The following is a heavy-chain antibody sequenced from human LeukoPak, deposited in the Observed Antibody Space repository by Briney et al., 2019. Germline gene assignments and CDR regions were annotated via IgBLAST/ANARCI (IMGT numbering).Heavy chain of an antibody. J-gene: IGHJ5*02. V-gene: IGHV4-59*01. CDR2: IYYSGST. CDR1: GGSISSYY. Sequence: SETLSLTWAVSGGSISSYYWSWIRQPPGKGLEWIGYIYYSGSTNYNPSLKSRVTISVDTSKNQFSLELSSVPAADTAVYYCARVSYYDSSGYNWFDPWGQGTLVTVSS. D-gene: IGHD3-22*01. CDR3: ARVSYYDSSGYNWFDP.